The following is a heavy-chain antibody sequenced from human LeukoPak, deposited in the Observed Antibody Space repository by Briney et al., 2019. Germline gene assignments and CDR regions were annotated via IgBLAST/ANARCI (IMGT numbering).Heavy chain of an antibody. CDR3: ARAGTRGGYCSSTSCVNAFDI. V-gene: IGHV3-33*01. Sequence: GGSLRLSCAASGFTFSSYGMHWARQAPGKGLEWVAVIWYDGSNKYYADSVKGRFTISRDNSKNTLYLQMNSLRAEDTAVYYCARAGTRGGYCSSTSCVNAFDIWGQGTMVTVSS. J-gene: IGHJ3*02. D-gene: IGHD2-2*01. CDR1: GFTFSSYG. CDR2: IWYDGSNK.